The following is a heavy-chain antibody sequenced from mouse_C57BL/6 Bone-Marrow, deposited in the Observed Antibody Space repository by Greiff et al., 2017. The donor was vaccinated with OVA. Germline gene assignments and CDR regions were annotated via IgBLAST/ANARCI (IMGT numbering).Heavy chain of an antibody. Sequence: EVQLQQSGAELVRPGASVKLSCTASGFNIKDDYMHWVKQRPEQGLEWIGWIDPENGDTEYASKFQGKATLTADTSSNTAYLQLSSLTSDETAVYYSTTSDYGSSGWYFDVWGTGATVTVSS. J-gene: IGHJ1*03. CDR1: GFNIKDDY. CDR3: TTSDYGSSGWYFDV. D-gene: IGHD1-1*01. V-gene: IGHV14-4*01. CDR2: IDPENGDT.